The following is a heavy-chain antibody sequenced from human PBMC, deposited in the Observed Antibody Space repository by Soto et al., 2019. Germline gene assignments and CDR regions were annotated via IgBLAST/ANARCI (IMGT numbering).Heavy chain of an antibody. Sequence: PGGSLRLSCAASGFTFSTYEFNWVRQAPGRGLEWISYISVSGNIIKYADSVKGRFTISRDNAENSLHLHMSSLRVDDTAVYFCVRDIMRASAVASLDYWGQGTQVTVSS. CDR1: GFTFSTYE. V-gene: IGHV3-48*03. CDR3: VRDIMRASAVASLDY. CDR2: ISVSGNII. D-gene: IGHD6-13*01. J-gene: IGHJ4*02.